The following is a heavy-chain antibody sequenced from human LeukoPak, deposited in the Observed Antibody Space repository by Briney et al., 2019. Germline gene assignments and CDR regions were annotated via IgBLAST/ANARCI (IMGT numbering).Heavy chain of an antibody. CDR2: INPNSGGT. CDR3: AKDGYVVVPAAIGDYYYYYMDV. D-gene: IGHD2-2*01. V-gene: IGHV1-2*06. J-gene: IGHJ6*03. CDR1: GYTFTGYY. Sequence: GASVKVSCAASGYTFTGYYMHWVRQAPGQGLEWMGRINPNSGGTNYAQKFQGRVTMTRDTSISTAYMELSRLRSDDTAVYYCAKDGYVVVPAAIGDYYYYYMDVWGKGTTVTVSS.